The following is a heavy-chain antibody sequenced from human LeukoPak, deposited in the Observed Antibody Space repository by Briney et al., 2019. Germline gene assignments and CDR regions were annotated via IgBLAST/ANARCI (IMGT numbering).Heavy chain of an antibody. CDR2: INPNSGGT. V-gene: IGHV1-2*06. CDR3: ARLSGYSYGYDYFDY. CDR1: GYTFTGYY. J-gene: IGHJ4*02. D-gene: IGHD5-18*01. Sequence: ASVKVSCKASGYTFTGYYMHWVRQAPGQGLEWMGRINPNSGGTNYAQKFQGRVTITADESTSTAYMELSSLRSEDTAVYYCARLSGYSYGYDYFDYWGQGTLVTVSS.